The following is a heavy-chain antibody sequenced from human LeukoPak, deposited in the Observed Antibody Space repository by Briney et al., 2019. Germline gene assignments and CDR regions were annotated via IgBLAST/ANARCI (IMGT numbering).Heavy chain of an antibody. CDR2: IYYSGST. Sequence: SETLSLTCTVSGGSISSYYWSWIRQPPGKGLEWIGYIYYSGSTNYNPSLKSRVTISVDTSKNQFSLKLSSVTAADTAVYNCARDRDGGNSYLDAFDIWGQGTMVTVSS. CDR1: GGSISSYY. V-gene: IGHV4-59*01. D-gene: IGHD4-23*01. J-gene: IGHJ3*02. CDR3: ARDRDGGNSYLDAFDI.